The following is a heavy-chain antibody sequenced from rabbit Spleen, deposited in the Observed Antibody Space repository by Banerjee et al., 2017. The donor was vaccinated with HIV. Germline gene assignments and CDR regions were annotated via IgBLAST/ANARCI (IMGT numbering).Heavy chain of an antibody. CDR3: ARGYFANSGGAFDP. CDR1: GFSFSSGYY. D-gene: IGHD1-1*01. V-gene: IGHV1S40*01. J-gene: IGHJ2*01. Sequence: QSLEESGGDLVKPGASLTLTCTASGFSFSSGYYMCWVRPAPGKGLELIGCIYTGSSGSTYYASWAKGRFTISKTSSTTVTLQMTSLTAADTATYFCARGYFANSGGAFDPWGPGTLVTVS. CDR2: IYTGSSGST.